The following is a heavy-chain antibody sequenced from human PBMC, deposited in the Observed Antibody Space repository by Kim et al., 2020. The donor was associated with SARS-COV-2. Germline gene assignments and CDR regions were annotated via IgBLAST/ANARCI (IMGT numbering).Heavy chain of an antibody. J-gene: IGHJ6*02. V-gene: IGHV1-58*01. CDR2: IVVGSGNT. Sequence: SVKVSCKASGFTFTSSAVQWVRQARGQRLEWIGWIVVGSGNTNYAQKFQERVTITMDMSTSTAYMELSSLRSEDTAVYYCAAFRPVPLPGPLSDRYYYDSSGYYLRDYYYGMDVWGQGTTVTVSS. CDR3: AAFRPVPLPGPLSDRYYYDSSGYYLRDYYYGMDV. D-gene: IGHD3-22*01. CDR1: GFTFTSSA.